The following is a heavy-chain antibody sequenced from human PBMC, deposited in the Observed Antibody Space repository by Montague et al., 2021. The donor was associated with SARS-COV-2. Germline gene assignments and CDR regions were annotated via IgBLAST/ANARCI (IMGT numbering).Heavy chain of an antibody. CDR3: AREQNTCCIANCVNYFDV. CDR1: GGSISGYY. J-gene: IGHJ4*02. CDR2: VHYTGST. V-gene: IGHV4-59*01. D-gene: IGHD1-1*01. Sequence: SETLSLTCEVSGGSISGYYWTWIRQSPGKGLEWIGYVHYTGSTKYNPSLKTRVPLSLDTPKNHFSLHLSSVTAAGTAIYFCAREQNTCCIANCVNYFDVWGQGALVTVSS.